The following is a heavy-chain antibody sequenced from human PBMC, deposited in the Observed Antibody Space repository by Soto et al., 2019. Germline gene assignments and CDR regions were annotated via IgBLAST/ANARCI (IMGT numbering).Heavy chain of an antibody. CDR1: GGSISSYY. CDR2: IYYSGST. D-gene: IGHD2-2*01. J-gene: IGHJ5*02. Sequence: SETLSLTCTVSGGSISSYYWSWIRQPPGKGLEWIGYIYYSGSTNYNPSLKGRVTISVDTSKNQFSLKLSSVTAADTAVYYCARDLSRYCSSTSCRDDNWFDPWGQGTLLTVSS. V-gene: IGHV4-59*01. CDR3: ARDLSRYCSSTSCRDDNWFDP.